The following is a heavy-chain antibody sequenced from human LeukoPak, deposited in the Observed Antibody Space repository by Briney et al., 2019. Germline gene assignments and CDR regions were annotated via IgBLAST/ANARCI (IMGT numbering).Heavy chain of an antibody. CDR1: GGSINNYY. CDR3: ARAGKRMSSGYPNWFDP. Sequence: SETPSLTCTVSGGSINNYYWTWVRQPPGKRLEWIGFIYYSGSTDYNPSLKSRVTLSVDPSKNNFSLKMTSVTAADTAVYYCARAGKRMSSGYPNWFDPWGQGILVTVSS. D-gene: IGHD3-22*01. V-gene: IGHV4-59*01. CDR2: IYYSGST. J-gene: IGHJ5*02.